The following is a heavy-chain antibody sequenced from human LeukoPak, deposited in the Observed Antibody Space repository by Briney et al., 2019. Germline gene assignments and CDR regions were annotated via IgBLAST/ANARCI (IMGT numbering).Heavy chain of an antibody. D-gene: IGHD3-10*01. J-gene: IGHJ4*02. Sequence: PGGSLRLSCAASGFTVSSYAISWVRQAPGKGLEWVSAISGSGGSTYYADSVKGRFTISRDNSKNTLYLQMNSLRAEDTAVYYCATTPLWFGELPDDYWGQGTLVTVSS. CDR3: ATTPLWFGELPDDY. CDR1: GFTVSSYA. V-gene: IGHV3-23*01. CDR2: ISGSGGST.